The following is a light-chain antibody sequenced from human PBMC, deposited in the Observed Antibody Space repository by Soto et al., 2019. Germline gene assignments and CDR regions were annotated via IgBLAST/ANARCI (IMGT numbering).Light chain of an antibody. CDR3: QQYDSYRT. Sequence: DIQMTQSPSTLSASVGDRVTITCRASQGISSYLAWYQHKPGKAPKLLLYDVSNLESGVPSRFSGSGSGTEFTLTISSLQSDDFATYFCQQYDSYRTFGQGTKVDIK. V-gene: IGKV1-5*01. CDR1: QGISSY. J-gene: IGKJ1*01. CDR2: DVS.